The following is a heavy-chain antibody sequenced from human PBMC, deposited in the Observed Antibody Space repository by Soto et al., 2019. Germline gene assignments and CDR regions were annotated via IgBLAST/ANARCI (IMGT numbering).Heavy chain of an antibody. CDR2: IKPDGSAT. V-gene: IGHV3-7*01. Sequence: GGSLRLSCAVSGFTFGGYWMNWVRLIPGKGLEWVAYIKPDGSATYYVDSVKGRFTISRDNAKNSLYLQMNSLRVEDTSVYYCARAGYCGPGCYYYFDYWGQGTLVTVSS. D-gene: IGHD2-21*02. J-gene: IGHJ4*02. CDR1: GFTFGGYW. CDR3: ARAGYCGPGCYYYFDY.